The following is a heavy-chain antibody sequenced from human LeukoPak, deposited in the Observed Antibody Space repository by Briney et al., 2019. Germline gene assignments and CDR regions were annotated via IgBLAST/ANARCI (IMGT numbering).Heavy chain of an antibody. D-gene: IGHD3-3*01. J-gene: IGHJ3*02. CDR1: GGSFSGYY. V-gene: IGHV4-34*01. CDR3: ARERTLRFLEWLPNDAFDI. Sequence: SETLSLTCAVYGGSFSGYYWSWIRQPPGKGLEWIGEINHSGSTNYNPSLKSRVTISVDTSKNQFSLKLSSVTAADTAVYYCARERTLRFLEWLPNDAFDIWGQETMVTVSS. CDR2: INHSGST.